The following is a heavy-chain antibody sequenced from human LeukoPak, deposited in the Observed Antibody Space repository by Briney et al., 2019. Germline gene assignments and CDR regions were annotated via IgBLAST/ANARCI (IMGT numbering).Heavy chain of an antibody. J-gene: IGHJ4*02. Sequence: SETLSLTCSVSGGSVSSSSYYWGWIRQPPGKGLEWIGTIYYSGTTYYNPSIKSRVTISLDKSKNQLSLRLSSETAADTAVYYWAREIWAYCSGGGCYYFDYWGQGTLVTVSS. CDR3: AREIWAYCSGGGCYYFDY. CDR2: IYYSGTT. D-gene: IGHD2-15*01. V-gene: IGHV4-39*07. CDR1: GGSVSSSSYY.